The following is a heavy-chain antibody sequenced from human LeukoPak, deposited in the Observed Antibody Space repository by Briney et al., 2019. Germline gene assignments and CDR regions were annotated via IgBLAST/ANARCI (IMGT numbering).Heavy chain of an antibody. CDR2: IYYNGTT. V-gene: IGHV4-61*01. CDR1: GGSVRSGRYY. J-gene: IGHJ6*02. CDR3: ARRGYSYGSYYGMDV. D-gene: IGHD5-18*01. Sequence: SETLSLTCTVSGGSVRSGRYYWSWIRQPPGKGLEWIGYIYYNGTTNYNPSLKSRVTISEDTSKNQFSLKLNSVTAADTAVYYCARRGYSYGSYYGMDVWGQGTLVTVSS.